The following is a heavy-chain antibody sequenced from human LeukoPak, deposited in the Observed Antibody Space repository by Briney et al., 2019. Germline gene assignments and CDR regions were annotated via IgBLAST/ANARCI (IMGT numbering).Heavy chain of an antibody. CDR1: GFTFSAHW. CDR2: INQGGTEE. D-gene: IGHD3-22*01. J-gene: IGHJ5*02. Sequence: GGSLRLSCAASGFTFSAHWMSWVRQAPGKGLEWVANINQGGTEEQYVDSVKGRFTISRDNVKSSLYLQMNSLRAEDTAVYFCAGGYYRDRWGQGTLVTVSS. V-gene: IGHV3-7*01. CDR3: AGGYYRDR.